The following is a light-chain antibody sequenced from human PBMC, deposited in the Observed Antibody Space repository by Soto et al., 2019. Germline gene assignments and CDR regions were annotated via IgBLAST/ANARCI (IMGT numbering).Light chain of an antibody. CDR1: SSNIGGNT. CDR2: SNR. Sequence: QLVLTQPPSASGTPGQRVTISCSGSSSNIGGNTVHWYRQLPGTAPKLLIYSNRQRPSGVPDRFSGSKSGTSASLAISGLQSDDEADYYCAAWDDSLNGVVFGGGTKVTVL. CDR3: AAWDDSLNGVV. V-gene: IGLV1-44*01. J-gene: IGLJ2*01.